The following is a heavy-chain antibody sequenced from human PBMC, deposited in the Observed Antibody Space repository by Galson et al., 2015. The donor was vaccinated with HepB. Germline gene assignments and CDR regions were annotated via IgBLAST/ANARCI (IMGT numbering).Heavy chain of an antibody. V-gene: IGHV3-48*03. CDR2: ISSSGSTI. CDR1: GFTFSSYE. D-gene: IGHD3-10*01. J-gene: IGHJ4*02. CDR3: ARGSGPWEVRGVMPDY. Sequence: SLRLSCAASGFTFSSYEMNWVRQAPGKGLEWVSYISSSGSTIYYADSVKGRFTISRDNAKNSLYLQMNSLRAEDTAVYYCARGSGPWEVRGVMPDYWGQGTLVTVSS.